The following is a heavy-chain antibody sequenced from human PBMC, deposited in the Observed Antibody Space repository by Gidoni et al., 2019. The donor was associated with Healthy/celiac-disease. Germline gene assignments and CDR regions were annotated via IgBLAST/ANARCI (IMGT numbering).Heavy chain of an antibody. CDR3: ARARRSLRGYYFDY. D-gene: IGHD4-17*01. V-gene: IGHV4-30-2*01. J-gene: IGHJ4*02. Sequence: QLQLQESGSGLVKPSQTLSLTCAVSGGSLSSGGYSWSWIRQPPGKGLEWIGYIYHSGSTYYNPSLKSRVTISVDRSKNQFSLKLSSVTAADTAVYYCARARRSLRGYYFDYWGQGTLVTVSS. CDR1: GGSLSSGGYS. CDR2: IYHSGST.